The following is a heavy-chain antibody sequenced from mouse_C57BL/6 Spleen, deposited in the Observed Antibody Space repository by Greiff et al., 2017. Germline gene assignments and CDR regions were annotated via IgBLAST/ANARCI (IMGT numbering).Heavy chain of an antibody. Sequence: VQLQQSVAELVRPGASVKLSCTASGFNFNNTYMHWVKQRPEQGLEWIGRIDPANGNTKYAPKFPGKTTITANTSSNTAYLQHSSQTSEDSAVYYCASRWVHFAYWGQGTTLTVSS. CDR3: ASRWVHFAY. CDR1: GFNFNNTY. CDR2: IDPANGNT. D-gene: IGHD4-1*01. V-gene: IGHV14-3*01. J-gene: IGHJ2*01.